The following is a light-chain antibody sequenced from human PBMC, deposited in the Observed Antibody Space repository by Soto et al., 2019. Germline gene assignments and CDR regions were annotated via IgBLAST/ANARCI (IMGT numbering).Light chain of an antibody. CDR2: GAS. V-gene: IGKV3-15*01. Sequence: KGMKNSVSALSVYLGERGTINCRASQSVGSNLAWYQQKPGQAPRLLIYGASTMATGVPARFSGSGSETEFTLTISSLQPEDFAAYYCQQPNNATRPSAQGSKV. CDR3: QQPNNATRP. CDR1: QSVGSN. J-gene: IGKJ1*01.